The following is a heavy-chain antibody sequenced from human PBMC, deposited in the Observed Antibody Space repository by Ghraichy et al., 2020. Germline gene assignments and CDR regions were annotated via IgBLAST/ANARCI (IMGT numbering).Heavy chain of an antibody. V-gene: IGHV3-66*01. CDR2: LYSGGAT. J-gene: IGHJ4*02. CDR1: GITVRGHY. CDR3: AGGNCEADCYFDF. Sequence: GGSLRLSCGVSGITVRGHYMHWVRQTPGKGLEWVARLYSGGATDYADSVRDRFIISRDSSRNTLYLQMNTLSVEDTGVYYCAGGNCEADCYFDFWGRGTLVTVSS. D-gene: IGHD2-21*02.